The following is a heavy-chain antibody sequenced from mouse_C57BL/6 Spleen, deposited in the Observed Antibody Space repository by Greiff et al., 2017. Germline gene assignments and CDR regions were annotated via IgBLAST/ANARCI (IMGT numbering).Heavy chain of an antibody. CDR1: GYSITSGYY. V-gene: IGHV3-6*01. CDR3: ARITTVVPYYYAMDD. Sequence: EVQLQESGPGLVKPSQSLSLTCSVTGYSITSGYYWNWIRQFPGNKLEWMGYISYDGSNNYNPSLKNRISITRDTSKNQFFLKLNSVTTEDTATYYCARITTVVPYYYAMDDWGQGTSVTVSS. CDR2: ISYDGSN. J-gene: IGHJ4*01. D-gene: IGHD1-1*01.